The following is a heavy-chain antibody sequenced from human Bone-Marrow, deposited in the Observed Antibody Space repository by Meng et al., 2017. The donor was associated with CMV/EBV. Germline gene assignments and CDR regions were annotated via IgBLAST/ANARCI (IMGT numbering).Heavy chain of an antibody. CDR2: IYYSGST. Sequence: ISSGAYYWSWIRQPPGKGLEWIGYIYYSGSTYYNLSLKSRVTISIDTSKNQFSLKLSSVTAADTAVYYCARSTYYDFWSGYYSHFDYWGQGTLVTVSS. CDR1: ISSGAYY. V-gene: IGHV4-30-4*01. CDR3: ARSTYYDFWSGYYSHFDY. J-gene: IGHJ4*02. D-gene: IGHD3-3*01.